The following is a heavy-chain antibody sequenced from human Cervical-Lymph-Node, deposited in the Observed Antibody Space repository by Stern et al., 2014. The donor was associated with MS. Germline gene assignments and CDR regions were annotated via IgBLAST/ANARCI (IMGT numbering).Heavy chain of an antibody. D-gene: IGHD3-22*01. J-gene: IGHJ4*02. CDR1: GFTFSSYS. CDR3: ARESYYYDSSGFDY. CDR2: SSSSSSYI. Sequence: EVPLVESGGGLVKPGGSLRLSCAASGFTFSSYSMNWVRQAPGQGLEWVSSSSSSSSYIYYADSVKGRFTISRDNAKNSLYLQMNSLRAEDTAVYYCARESYYYDSSGFDYWGQGTLVTVSS. V-gene: IGHV3-21*01.